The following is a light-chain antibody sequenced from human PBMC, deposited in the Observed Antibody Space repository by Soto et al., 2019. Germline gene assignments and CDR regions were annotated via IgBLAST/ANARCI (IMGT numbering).Light chain of an antibody. CDR2: DVS. CDR1: SSDIGDYYY. J-gene: IGLJ2*01. CDR3: ISYTTSSTVL. Sequence: QSALTQPASVSGSPGQSITISCTGTSSDIGDYYYVSWYQQHPVKAPKLMIYDVSNRPSGVSDRFSGSKSYNTSSLTISGLQAEDEADYYCISYTTSSTVLVGGGTKLTVL. V-gene: IGLV2-14*03.